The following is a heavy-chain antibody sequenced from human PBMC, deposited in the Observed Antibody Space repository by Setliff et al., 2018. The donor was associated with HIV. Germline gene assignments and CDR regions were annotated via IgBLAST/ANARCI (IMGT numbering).Heavy chain of an antibody. CDR2: IYYSGST. CDR1: GGSSSSSYY. J-gene: IGHJ6*03. CDR3: AQESPTTGYYYYMDV. Sequence: SETLSLTCTVSGGSSSSSYYWGWIRQPPGKGLEWIGSIYYSGSTYYNPSLKSRLTISVDTSKNQFSLHLTSVTAADTGVYYCAQESPTTGYYYYMDVWGKGTTVTVSS. V-gene: IGHV4-39*07.